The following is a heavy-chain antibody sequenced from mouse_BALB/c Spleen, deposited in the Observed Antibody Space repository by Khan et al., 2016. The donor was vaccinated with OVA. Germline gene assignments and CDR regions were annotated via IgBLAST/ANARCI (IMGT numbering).Heavy chain of an antibody. Sequence: VQLQQSGPELMKPGASVKISCKASGYSFTSYYIHWVMQSPGKSLEWIGYIDPFSGGTTYNQKFKGKATLTVDKSSSTAYILLSNLTSEDSAVYYCTRHGYVAWFTYWGQGTLVTVSA. CDR2: IDPFSGGT. J-gene: IGHJ3*01. CDR3: TRHGYVAWFTY. D-gene: IGHD2-2*01. CDR1: GYSFTSYY. V-gene: IGHV1S135*01.